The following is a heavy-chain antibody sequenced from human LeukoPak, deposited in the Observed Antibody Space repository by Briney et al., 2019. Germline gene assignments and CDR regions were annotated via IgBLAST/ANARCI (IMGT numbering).Heavy chain of an antibody. V-gene: IGHV3-23*01. Sequence: GGSLRLSCAASGLTFSTYAMRWLRQAPGKGLEWVSSIGGGGTTSYADSVKGRFTISRDLSKITVYLQMNSLRAEDTAVYYCAQDRGARYPFGMDVWGQGTTVTVSS. D-gene: IGHD2-2*01. CDR1: GLTFSTYA. J-gene: IGHJ6*02. CDR3: AQDRGARYPFGMDV. CDR2: IGGGGTT.